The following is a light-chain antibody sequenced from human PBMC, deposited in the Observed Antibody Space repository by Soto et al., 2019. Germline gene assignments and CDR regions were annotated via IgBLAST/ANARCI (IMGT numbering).Light chain of an antibody. CDR1: TIGGKS. Sequence: SYELTQPPSVSGAPGQTARITCGGATIGGKSGHWYQQKPGQAPVLVIYYDSDRPSGIPERFSGSNSGNTATLTISRVEAGDEADYYCQVWDSSSDHVIFGGGTKLTVL. V-gene: IGLV3-21*02. CDR2: YDS. CDR3: QVWDSSSDHVI. J-gene: IGLJ2*01.